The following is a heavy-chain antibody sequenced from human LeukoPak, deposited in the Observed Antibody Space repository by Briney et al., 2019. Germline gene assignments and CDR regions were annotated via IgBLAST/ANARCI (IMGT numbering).Heavy chain of an antibody. J-gene: IGHJ4*02. Sequence: PGGSLRLSCAASGFTFSSYAMSWVRQAPGKGLEWVSAISGSGGSTYYADSVKGRFTISRDNSKNTLYLQMNSLRAEDTAVYYCTHADHYDILTGYLFYFDYWGQGTLVTVSS. D-gene: IGHD3-9*01. CDR2: ISGSGGST. CDR3: THADHYDILTGYLFYFDY. V-gene: IGHV3-23*01. CDR1: GFTFSSYA.